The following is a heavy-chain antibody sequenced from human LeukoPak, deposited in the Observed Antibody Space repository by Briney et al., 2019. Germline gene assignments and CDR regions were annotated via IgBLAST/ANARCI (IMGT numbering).Heavy chain of an antibody. D-gene: IGHD2-15*01. CDR1: GFTFSSYW. V-gene: IGHV3-7*01. J-gene: IGHJ6*02. CDR3: ARDKGYCSGGSCYGYYYGMDV. Sequence: GSLRLSCAASGFTFSSYWMSWVRQAPGKGLEWVANIKQDGSEKYYVDSVKGRFTISRDNAKNSLYLQMNSLRAEGTAVYYCARDKGYCSGGSCYGYYYGMDVWGQGTTVTVSS. CDR2: IKQDGSEK.